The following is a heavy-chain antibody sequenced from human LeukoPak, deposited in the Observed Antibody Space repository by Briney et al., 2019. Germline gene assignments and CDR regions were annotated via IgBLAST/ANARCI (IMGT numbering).Heavy chain of an antibody. D-gene: IGHD3-16*02. CDR1: GFTFSSDW. CDR3: ARGTAGYHSSYFDY. V-gene: IGHV3-74*01. J-gene: IGHJ4*02. Sequence: GGSLRLSCVASGFTFSSDWMHWVRQAPGKGLVWVSRINSDGSATAYADSVKGRFTISRDNAENTLYLQMNSLRAEDTAVYYCARGTAGYHSSYFDYWGQGTLVTVSS. CDR2: INSDGSAT.